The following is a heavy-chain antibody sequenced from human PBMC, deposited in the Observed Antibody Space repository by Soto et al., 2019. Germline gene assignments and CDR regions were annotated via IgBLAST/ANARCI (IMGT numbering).Heavy chain of an antibody. CDR1: GYTFTSYG. CDR3: ARGPLVVPAAIWFRNDPFDI. Sequence: QVQLVQSGAEVKKPGASVKVSCKASGYTFTSYGISWVRQAPGQGLEWMGWISAYNGNTNYAQKLQGRVTMTTDTSTSIAYMELRSLRSDDTAVYYCARGPLVVPAAIWFRNDPFDIWGQGTMVTVSS. D-gene: IGHD2-2*02. CDR2: ISAYNGNT. V-gene: IGHV1-18*01. J-gene: IGHJ3*02.